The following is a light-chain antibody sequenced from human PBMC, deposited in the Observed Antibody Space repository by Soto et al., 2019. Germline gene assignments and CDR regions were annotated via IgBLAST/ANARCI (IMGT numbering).Light chain of an antibody. CDR1: QSVSSN. J-gene: IGKJ1*01. CDR2: GAS. Sequence: EIVMTQSPATLSVSPGERATLSCRASQSVSSNLAWYQQKPGQAPRLLIYGASTRATGIPARFSGSGSGTEFTLTISSLLSEDFAVYSCQQYNTWPAFGQG. V-gene: IGKV3-15*01. CDR3: QQYNTWPA.